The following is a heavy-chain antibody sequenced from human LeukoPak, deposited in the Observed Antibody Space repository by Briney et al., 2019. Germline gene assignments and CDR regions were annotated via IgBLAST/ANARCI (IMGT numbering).Heavy chain of an antibody. Sequence: PGGSLRLSCAASGFTFSDYYMSWIRQAPGKGLEWVSYISSSGRTINYVDSVKGRFTISRDNAENSLYLQMNSLRAEDTAVYYCARDEKDSSRYYLGHYFDYWGQGTLVTVSS. J-gene: IGHJ4*02. CDR1: GFTFSDYY. D-gene: IGHD3-22*01. V-gene: IGHV3-11*04. CDR3: ARDEKDSSRYYLGHYFDY. CDR2: ISSSGRTI.